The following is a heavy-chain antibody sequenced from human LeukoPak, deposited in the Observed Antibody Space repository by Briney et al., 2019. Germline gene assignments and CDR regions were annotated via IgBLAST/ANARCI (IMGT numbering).Heavy chain of an antibody. Sequence: GGSLRLSCTASGFTFSDYWMYWVRHAPGKGLVWVSRVKSDGTGILYEDFAEGRFTISRDNAKNALYLQMTSLREEDTAVYYCVRGQTIDYWGQGILVTVSS. CDR1: GFTFSDYW. V-gene: IGHV3-74*03. CDR2: VKSDGTGI. D-gene: IGHD3-10*01. J-gene: IGHJ4*02. CDR3: VRGQTIDY.